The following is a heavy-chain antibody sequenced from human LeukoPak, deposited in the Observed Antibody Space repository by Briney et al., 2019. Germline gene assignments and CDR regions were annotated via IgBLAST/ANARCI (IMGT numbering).Heavy chain of an antibody. V-gene: IGHV3-33*01. CDR1: GFTFSSSG. D-gene: IGHD6-13*01. CDR3: VRDKGSSWGEKYYFDY. Sequence: GGSLRLSCAASGFTFSSSGMHWVRQAPGKGLEWVALIWYDGINEYYEDSVKGRFSISRDDSKNTLYLQMNSLRAEDTAVYYCVRDKGSSWGEKYYFDYWGQGTLVTVSS. J-gene: IGHJ4*02. CDR2: IWYDGINE.